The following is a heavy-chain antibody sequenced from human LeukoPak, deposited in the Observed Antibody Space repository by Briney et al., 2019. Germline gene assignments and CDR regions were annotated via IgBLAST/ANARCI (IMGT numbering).Heavy chain of an antibody. CDR1: GFMFSSFS. V-gene: IGHV3-23*01. CDR3: AKRPAAVRGVIPYLDY. J-gene: IGHJ4*02. D-gene: IGHD3-10*02. CDR2: ISAGGST. Sequence: GGSLRLSCAVSGFMFSSFSMSWARHVPGKGLEWVSTISAGGSTYYADSVKGWFTISRDNSKNTLFLQMNSLRAEDTAIYYCAKRPAAVRGVIPYLDYWGQGTLVTVSS.